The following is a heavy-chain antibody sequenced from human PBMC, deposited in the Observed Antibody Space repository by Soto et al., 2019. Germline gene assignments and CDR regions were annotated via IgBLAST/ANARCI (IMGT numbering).Heavy chain of an antibody. CDR2: IIPISGTA. Sequence: QVQLVQSGAEVKKPGSSVKVSCKASGGTFSNYAISWVRQAPGQGLAGMGGIIPISGTANYAQKFQGRVTITAGESTSTASMELSSLRSEDTAVYYCARSQGSSTSLEIYYYYYYGMDVWGQGTTVTVSS. V-gene: IGHV1-69*01. J-gene: IGHJ6*02. CDR1: GGTFSNYA. D-gene: IGHD2-2*01. CDR3: ARSQGSSTSLEIYYYYYYGMDV.